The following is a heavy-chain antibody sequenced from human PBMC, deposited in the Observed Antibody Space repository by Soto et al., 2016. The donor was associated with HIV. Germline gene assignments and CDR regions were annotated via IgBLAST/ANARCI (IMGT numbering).Heavy chain of an antibody. J-gene: IGHJ4*02. V-gene: IGHV1-8*03. CDR1: GYTFTRYN. Sequence: QVQLVQSGAEVKKPGASVKVSCKASGYTFTRYNINWVRQAAGQGLEWMAWLNPDSDNTGYAQKFQGRVTITRNTSISTAYMELSSLSSEDTAVYYCARALDDIVVAGGYWGQGTLVTVSS. D-gene: IGHD2-2*01. CDR2: LNPDSDNT. CDR3: ARALDDIVVAGGY.